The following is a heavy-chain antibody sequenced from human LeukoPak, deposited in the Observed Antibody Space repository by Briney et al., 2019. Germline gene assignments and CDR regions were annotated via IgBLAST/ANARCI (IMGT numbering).Heavy chain of an antibody. D-gene: IGHD3-22*01. CDR2: IIPIFGTA. J-gene: IGHJ4*02. Sequence: SVTVSCKASGGTFSSYAISWVRQAPGQGLEWMGGIIPIFGTANYAQKFQGRVTITADESTSTAYMELSSLRSEDTAVYYCARGPHSSGYYYDFDYWGQGTLVTVSS. CDR1: GGTFSSYA. CDR3: ARGPHSSGYYYDFDY. V-gene: IGHV1-69*13.